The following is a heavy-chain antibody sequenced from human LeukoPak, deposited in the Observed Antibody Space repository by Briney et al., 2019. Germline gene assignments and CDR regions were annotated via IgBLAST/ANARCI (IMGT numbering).Heavy chain of an antibody. CDR3: ARHLSNYGSGTDTAFDI. J-gene: IGHJ3*02. V-gene: IGHV4-59*08. CDR2: IHYRGNT. D-gene: IGHD3-10*01. CDR1: GGSTRNYC. Sequence: PSETLSLTCTVSGGSTRNYCWSWVRRPPGKGLQWIGYIHYRGNTDYSPSLKSRVTISSDTSRISLKVTSVTAADTAVYYCARHLSNYGSGTDTAFDIWGQGAMVTVSS.